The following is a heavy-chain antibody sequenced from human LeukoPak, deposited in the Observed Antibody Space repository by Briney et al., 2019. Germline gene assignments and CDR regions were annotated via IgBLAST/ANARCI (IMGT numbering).Heavy chain of an antibody. CDR2: IFSRGST. Sequence: GGSLRLSCAASGFSVGSNYMNWVRQAPGKGLECVSVIFSRGSTYYADSVKGRFTISRHNSENTLYLQMNSLRVEDTAVYYCTSSSPTSYSDYWGQGTLVTVSS. V-gene: IGHV3-53*04. CDR1: GFSVGSNY. D-gene: IGHD6-13*01. J-gene: IGHJ4*02. CDR3: TSSSPTSYSDY.